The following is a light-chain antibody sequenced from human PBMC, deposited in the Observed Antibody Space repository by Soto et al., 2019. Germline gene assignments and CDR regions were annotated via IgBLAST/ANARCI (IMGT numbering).Light chain of an antibody. J-gene: IGKJ1*01. CDR3: QQYCSSPWT. Sequence: EIVLTQSPGTLSLSPGERATLSCRASQSVFSSYLAWYQKKPGQAPRLLIYGASSRATGIPDRFSGSGSGRDFTLTISSLEPEDFAVYYCQQYCSSPWTFGQGTKVEIK. CDR2: GAS. CDR1: QSVFSSY. V-gene: IGKV3-20*01.